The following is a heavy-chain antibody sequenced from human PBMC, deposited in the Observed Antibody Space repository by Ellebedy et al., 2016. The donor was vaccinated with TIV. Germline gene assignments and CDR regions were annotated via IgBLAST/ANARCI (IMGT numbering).Heavy chain of an antibody. Sequence: SETLSLXXTVYGVPLSGYYWTWIRQSPGQGLEWLGEINHSGSANYNPSLKSRVTISVDTSKTQFSLKLRSVTAADTAMYYCARESGVGCSGTTCHTKLDYWGQGTLVTVSS. D-gene: IGHD2-2*02. V-gene: IGHV4-34*01. CDR1: GVPLSGYY. J-gene: IGHJ4*02. CDR2: INHSGSA. CDR3: ARESGVGCSGTTCHTKLDY.